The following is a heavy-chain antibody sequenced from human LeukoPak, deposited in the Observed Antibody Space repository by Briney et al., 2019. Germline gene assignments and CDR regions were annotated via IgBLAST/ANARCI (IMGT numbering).Heavy chain of an antibody. D-gene: IGHD4-17*01. CDR2: IYYSGST. J-gene: IGHJ4*02. Sequence: SETLSLTCTVSGGSISSYYWSWIRQPPGKGLEWIGYIYYSGSTNYNPSLKSRVTISVDTSKNQFSLKLSSVTAADTAVYYCASYGDYVNYWGQGTLVTVSS. CDR3: ASYGDYVNY. CDR1: GGSISSYY. V-gene: IGHV4-59*01.